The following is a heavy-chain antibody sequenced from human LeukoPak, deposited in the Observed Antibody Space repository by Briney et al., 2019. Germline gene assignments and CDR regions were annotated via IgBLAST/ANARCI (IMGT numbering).Heavy chain of an antibody. J-gene: IGHJ4*02. Sequence: ASVKVSCKASGGTFSSYAISWVRQAPGQGLEWMGRIIPILGIANYAQKFQGRVTITADKSTSTAYMELSSLRSEDTAVYYCARALRYYSDSSGYAFDYWGQGTLVTVSS. CDR2: IIPILGIA. CDR1: GGTFSSYA. CDR3: ARALRYYSDSSGYAFDY. V-gene: IGHV1-69*04. D-gene: IGHD3-22*01.